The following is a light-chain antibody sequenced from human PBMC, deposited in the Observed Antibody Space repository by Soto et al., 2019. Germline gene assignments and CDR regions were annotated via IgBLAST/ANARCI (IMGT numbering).Light chain of an antibody. CDR3: SSYISSSTLV. V-gene: IGLV2-14*01. Sequence: QSALTQPACVSGPPGQSITISCTGTSSDVGAYNYVSWYQQHPGKAPKLMIYEVSNRPSGVSNRFSGSKSGNTASLTISGLQAEDEADYYCSSYISSSTLVFGTGTRSPS. CDR2: EVS. CDR1: SSDVGAYNY. J-gene: IGLJ1*01.